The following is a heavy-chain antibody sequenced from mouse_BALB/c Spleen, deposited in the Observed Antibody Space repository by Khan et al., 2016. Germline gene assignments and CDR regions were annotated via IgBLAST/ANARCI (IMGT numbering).Heavy chain of an antibody. CDR2: INTNTGNP. V-gene: IGHV9-3*02. Sequence: QIQLVQSGAELKKPGETVKISCKASGFTFTNYGMNWVKQAPGKGLKWIGWINTNTGNPTYAEEFKGQFAFTMETSASTAYLQLNNLKYEDTATYFCAEDYYYSNWFAYWGQGTLVTVSA. CDR3: AEDYYYSNWFAY. CDR1: GFTFTNYG. D-gene: IGHD2-5*01. J-gene: IGHJ3*01.